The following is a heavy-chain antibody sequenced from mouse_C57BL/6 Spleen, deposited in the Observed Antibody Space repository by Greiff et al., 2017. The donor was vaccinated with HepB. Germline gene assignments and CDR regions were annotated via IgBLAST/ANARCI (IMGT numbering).Heavy chain of an antibody. J-gene: IGHJ2*01. CDR1: GFNIKDYY. CDR2: IDPEDGET. CDR3: ASELGRRSYYFDY. Sequence: EVKLMESGAELVKPGASVKLSCTASGFNIKDYYMHWVKQRTEQGLEWIGRIDPEDGETKYAPKFQGKATITADTSSNTAYLQLSSLTSEDTAVYYCASELGRRSYYFDYWGQGTTLTVSS. V-gene: IGHV14-2*01. D-gene: IGHD4-1*01.